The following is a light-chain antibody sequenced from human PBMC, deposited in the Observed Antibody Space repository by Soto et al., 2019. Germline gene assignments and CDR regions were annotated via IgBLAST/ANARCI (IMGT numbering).Light chain of an antibody. CDR3: QQYNGNPYT. CDR2: EAS. V-gene: IGKV1-5*03. CDR1: QTVTDL. Sequence: QMTQSPSTLSASVGDRVTITCRSSQTVTDLVAWYQVKPGAAPKLLIYEASALESGVPSRFSGSGSGTEFALTIGSLQPDDFATYFCQQYNGNPYTFGPGTKIEVK. J-gene: IGKJ2*01.